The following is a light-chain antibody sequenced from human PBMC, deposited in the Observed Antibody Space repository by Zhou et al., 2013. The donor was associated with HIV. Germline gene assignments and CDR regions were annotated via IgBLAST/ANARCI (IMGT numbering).Light chain of an antibody. CDR2: RVS. V-gene: IGKV2-30*02. CDR3: MQALQTPLT. CDR1: QSLVHRDGNTY. J-gene: IGKJ1*01. Sequence: DVVMTQSPLSLPVTLGQPASISCRSSQSLVHRDGNTYLNWFQQRPGQSPRRLISRVSNRDSGVPDRFSGSGSGTDFTLKISRVEAEDVGVYYCMQALQTPLTFGQGTKVEIK.